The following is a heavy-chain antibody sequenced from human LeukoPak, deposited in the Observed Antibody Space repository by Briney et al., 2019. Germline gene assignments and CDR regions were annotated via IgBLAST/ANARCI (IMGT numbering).Heavy chain of an antibody. CDR1: GFPFSDYG. Sequence: GGSLRLSCAASGFPFSDYGMYWVGQAPGRGLEWLAVISHDGNKQYYVDPEKGRFTTCKDNAKDTPDLQLNDLGADDRVLYYCAKGSGYEHNYFYYYMDVWGKGTTLNISS. V-gene: IGHV3-30*18. CDR3: AKGSGYEHNYFYYYMDV. CDR2: ISHDGNKQ. J-gene: IGHJ6*03. D-gene: IGHD5-12*01.